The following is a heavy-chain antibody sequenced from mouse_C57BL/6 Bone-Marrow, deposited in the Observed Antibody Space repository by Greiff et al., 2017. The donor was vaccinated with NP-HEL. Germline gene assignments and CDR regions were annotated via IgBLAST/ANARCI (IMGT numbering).Heavy chain of an antibody. J-gene: IGHJ4*01. CDR1: GFTFSSYT. CDR3: ARTDEDGNTGDYAMDY. V-gene: IGHV5-9*01. D-gene: IGHD2-1*01. Sequence: EVKLQESGGGLVKPGGSLKLSCAASGFTFSSYTMSWVRQTPEKRLEWVATISGGGGNTYYPDSVKGRFTISRDNAKNTLYLQMSSLRSEDTALYYCARTDEDGNTGDYAMDYWGQGTSVTVSS. CDR2: ISGGGGNT.